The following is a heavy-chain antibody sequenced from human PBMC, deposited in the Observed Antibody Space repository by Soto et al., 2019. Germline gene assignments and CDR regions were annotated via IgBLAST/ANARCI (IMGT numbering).Heavy chain of an antibody. V-gene: IGHV3-33*01. CDR1: GFTFSSYG. J-gene: IGHJ4*02. CDR3: ARDAEEILVSGRGGLLDY. CDR2: IWYDGSNK. Sequence: QVQLVESGGGVVQPGRSLRLSCAASGFTFSSYGMHWVRQAPGKGLEWVAVIWYDGSNKYYADSVKGRFTISRDNSKNTLYLQMNSLRADDTAVYYCARDAEEILVSGRGGLLDYWGQGTLVTVSS. D-gene: IGHD2-15*01.